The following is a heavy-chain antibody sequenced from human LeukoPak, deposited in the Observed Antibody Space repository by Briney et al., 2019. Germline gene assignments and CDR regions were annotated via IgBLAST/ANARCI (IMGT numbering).Heavy chain of an antibody. CDR2: INQDGSEE. Sequence: GGSLTLSCGASGFSFSDYWMTWVRPAPGKGLAWVAYINQDGSEEYYVASVKGRFTISRDNAKNSQYLQMTSLRAEDTAVYYCAREGSKSCSGGSCCLNWFDPWGQGTLVTVSS. D-gene: IGHD2-15*01. J-gene: IGHJ5*02. CDR1: GFSFSDYW. CDR3: AREGSKSCSGGSCCLNWFDP. V-gene: IGHV3-7*01.